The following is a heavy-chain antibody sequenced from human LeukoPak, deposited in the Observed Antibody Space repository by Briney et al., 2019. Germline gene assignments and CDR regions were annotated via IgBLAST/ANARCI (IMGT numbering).Heavy chain of an antibody. Sequence: ASVKVSCKASGGTFSSYAIRWVRQAPGQGLEWMGRIIPIFGTANYAQKFQGRVTITTDESTSTAYMELSSLRSEDTAVYYCATGVYGGDYDWFDPWGQGTLVTVSS. V-gene: IGHV1-69*05. CDR1: GGTFSSYA. J-gene: IGHJ5*02. CDR2: IIPIFGTA. D-gene: IGHD4-23*01. CDR3: ATGVYGGDYDWFDP.